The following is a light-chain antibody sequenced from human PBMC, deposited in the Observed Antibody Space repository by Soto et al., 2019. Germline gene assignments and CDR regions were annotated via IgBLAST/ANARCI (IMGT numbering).Light chain of an antibody. CDR1: SGHSSYI. CDR3: ETWDSNTHV. CDR2: LEGSGSN. J-gene: IGLJ3*02. Sequence: QSVLTQSSSASASLGSSVTLTCTLSSGHSSYIIAWHQQQPGKAPRYLMKLEGSGSNNKGSGVPDRFSGSSSGADRYLTISNLRSEDEPDYYCETWDSNTHVFGGGTKLTVL. V-gene: IGLV4-60*03.